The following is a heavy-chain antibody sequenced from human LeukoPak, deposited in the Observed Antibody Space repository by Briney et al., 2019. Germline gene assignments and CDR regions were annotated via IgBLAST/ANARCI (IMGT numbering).Heavy chain of an antibody. J-gene: IGHJ6*02. CDR3: ARDLTQETYYDILTGYYSYYYYGMDV. Sequence: PGRSLRLSCAASGFTFSLYGIHWVRQAPGKGLEWVSSISSSSSYIYYADSVKGRFTISRDNAKNSLYLQMNSLRAEDTAVYYCARDLTQETYYDILTGYYSYYYYGMDVWGQGTTVTVSS. V-gene: IGHV3-21*01. D-gene: IGHD3-9*01. CDR2: ISSSSSYI. CDR1: GFTFSLYG.